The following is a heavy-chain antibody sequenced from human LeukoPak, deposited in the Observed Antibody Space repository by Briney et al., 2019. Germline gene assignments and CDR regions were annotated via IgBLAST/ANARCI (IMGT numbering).Heavy chain of an antibody. V-gene: IGHV3-30-3*01. Sequence: GRSLRLSCAASGFTFSSYAMHWVRQAPGKGLEWVAVISYDGSNKYYADSVKGRFTISRDNSKNTLYLQMNSLRAEDTAVYYCARVSNCSGGSCYPYYFDYWGQGTLVTVSS. CDR2: ISYDGSNK. D-gene: IGHD2-15*01. CDR3: ARVSNCSGGSCYPYYFDY. J-gene: IGHJ4*02. CDR1: GFTFSSYA.